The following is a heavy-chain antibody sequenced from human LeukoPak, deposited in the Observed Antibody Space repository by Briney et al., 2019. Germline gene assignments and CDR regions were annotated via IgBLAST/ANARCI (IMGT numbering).Heavy chain of an antibody. V-gene: IGHV3-11*04. CDR2: ISSSGSTI. J-gene: IGHJ6*03. D-gene: IGHD2-15*01. CDR3: AGHGGPHYYYYYMDV. Sequence: GSLRLSCAASGFTFSDYYMSWIRQAPGKGLEWVSYISSSGSTIYYADSVKGRFTISRDNAKNSLYLQMNSLRAEDTAVYYCAGHGGPHYYYYYMDVWGKGTTVTVSS. CDR1: GFTFSDYY.